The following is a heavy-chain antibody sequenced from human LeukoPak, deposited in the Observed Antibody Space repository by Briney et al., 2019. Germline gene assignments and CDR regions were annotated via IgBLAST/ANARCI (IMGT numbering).Heavy chain of an antibody. CDR2: IWYDGTYK. V-gene: IGHV3-33*01. Sequence: GGSQRLSCAASGFRFNSCGFHWVRQAPGKGLEWVAVIWYDGTYKFYGDSVKGRFTISRDNSKSTVCLQMNSLRVEDTAVYYCATDRGDGYKGFDYWGQGTLVTVSS. D-gene: IGHD5-24*01. J-gene: IGHJ4*02. CDR3: ATDRGDGYKGFDY. CDR1: GFRFNSCG.